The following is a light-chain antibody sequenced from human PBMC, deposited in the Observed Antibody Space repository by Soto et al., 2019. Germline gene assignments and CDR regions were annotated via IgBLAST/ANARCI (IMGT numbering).Light chain of an antibody. CDR3: QQYGSSPTT. CDR1: QSISSY. J-gene: IGKJ5*01. Sequence: DIQMTQSPSSLSASVGDRVTITCRASQSISSYLNWYQQKPGKAPKLLIYAASSLQSGVPSRFSGSGSGTDFTLTISRLEPEDFAVYSCQQYGSSPTTFGQGTRLEIK. CDR2: AAS. V-gene: IGKV1-39*01.